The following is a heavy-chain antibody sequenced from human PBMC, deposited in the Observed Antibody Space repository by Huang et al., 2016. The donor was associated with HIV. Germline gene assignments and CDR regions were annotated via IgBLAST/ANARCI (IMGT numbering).Heavy chain of an antibody. Sequence: LQESGPGLVGPSETLSLTCAVSGDSINSNTFYWGWIRRPPGKALEWIGSIYYRGTTYYKTALKRRARIAVDASKNRSFLHLRSVTAADTGVYYCARTGVAVSDDPEYFQHWGQGALVTIS. V-gene: IGHV4-39*02. D-gene: IGHD3-3*01. CDR2: IYYRGTT. CDR3: ARTGVAVSDDPEYFQH. CDR1: GDSINSNTFY. J-gene: IGHJ1*01.